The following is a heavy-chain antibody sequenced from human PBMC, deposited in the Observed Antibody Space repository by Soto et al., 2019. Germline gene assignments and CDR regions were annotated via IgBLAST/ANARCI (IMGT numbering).Heavy chain of an antibody. CDR2: IYATGTT. CDR1: GASISGFY. CDR3: VRDGTKTLRDWFDP. Sequence: QVQLQESGPGLLKPSETLSLTCTVSGASISGFYWSWIRQSAGQGLEWNGRIYATGTTDYNPSLKSRVMLSVHKSKKQFSLKLRSVTAADTAVYYCVRDGTKTLRDWFDPWGQGISVTVSS. D-gene: IGHD1-1*01. J-gene: IGHJ5*02. V-gene: IGHV4-4*07.